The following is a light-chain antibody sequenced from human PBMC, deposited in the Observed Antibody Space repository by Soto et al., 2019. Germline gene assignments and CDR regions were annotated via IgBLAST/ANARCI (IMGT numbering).Light chain of an antibody. Sequence: DIQMTQSPSSLSASVGDRVTVTCRASQSISNYLNWYQERPGKAPKLLIYAASSLQSGVPSRFSGSGSGTNFTLTISSLQPEDFATYYCQQSYGIPITFGQGTRLEIK. V-gene: IGKV1-39*01. CDR3: QQSYGIPIT. J-gene: IGKJ5*01. CDR1: QSISNY. CDR2: AAS.